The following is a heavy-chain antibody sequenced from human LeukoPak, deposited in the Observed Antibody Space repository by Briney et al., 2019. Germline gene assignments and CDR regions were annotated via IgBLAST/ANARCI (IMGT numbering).Heavy chain of an antibody. CDR2: ISTDGTT. Sequence: GGSLRLSCAVSGFTFANYAMTWVRQDPGKGLESVSSISTDGTTYYAHSVKGRFTLSRDNSKNTLYLQMSSLRAEDTAVYYCAKLGHGGYYSYMDVWGKGTTVTVSS. D-gene: IGHD3-16*01. V-gene: IGHV3-23*01. J-gene: IGHJ6*03. CDR3: AKLGHGGYYSYMDV. CDR1: GFTFANYA.